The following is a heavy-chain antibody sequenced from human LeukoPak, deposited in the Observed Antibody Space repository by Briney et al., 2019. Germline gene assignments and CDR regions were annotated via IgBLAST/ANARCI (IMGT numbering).Heavy chain of an antibody. CDR3: AEWIQLWIGDQIDY. V-gene: IGHV4-34*01. CDR1: GGSFSGYY. CDR2: INHSGST. J-gene: IGHJ4*02. Sequence: SETLSLTCAVYGGSFSGYYWSWVRQPPGKGLEWIGEINHSGSTNYNPSLKSRVTISVDTPKNQFSLKLSSVTAADTAVYYCAEWIQLWIGDQIDYWGQGNLVTVSS. D-gene: IGHD5-18*01.